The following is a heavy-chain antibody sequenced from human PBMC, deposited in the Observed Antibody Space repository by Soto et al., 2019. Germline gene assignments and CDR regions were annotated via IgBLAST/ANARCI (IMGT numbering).Heavy chain of an antibody. CDR3: ARDLAAAGPFDY. D-gene: IGHD6-13*01. J-gene: IGHJ4*02. CDR1: GYTFTSYA. CDR2: ISAYNGNT. Sequence: QVQLVQSGAEVKKPGASVKVSCKTSGYTFTSYAISWVRQAPGQGLEWMGWISAYNGNTHYAQKLQGRVTMTTDTSTSTAYMELRSLRADDTAVYYCARDLAAAGPFDYWGQGTLVTVSS. V-gene: IGHV1-18*01.